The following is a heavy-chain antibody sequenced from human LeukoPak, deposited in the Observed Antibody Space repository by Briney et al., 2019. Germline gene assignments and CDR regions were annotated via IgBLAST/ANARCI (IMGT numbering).Heavy chain of an antibody. J-gene: IGHJ5*02. CDR1: SGSISTSNYY. D-gene: IGHD6-13*01. Sequence: SETLSLTCTVSSGSISTSNYYWGWVRQPPGKALEWIGNIFYSGSTNYNPSLKSRVTISVDTSKNQFSLKLSSVTAADTAVYYCARVGQQLVLGRWFDPWGQGTLVTVSS. CDR2: IFYSGST. V-gene: IGHV4-61*05. CDR3: ARVGQQLVLGRWFDP.